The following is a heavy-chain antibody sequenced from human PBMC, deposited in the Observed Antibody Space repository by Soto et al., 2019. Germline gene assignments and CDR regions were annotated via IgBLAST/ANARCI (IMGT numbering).Heavy chain of an antibody. J-gene: IGHJ6*02. Sequence: QVQLVQSGAEVKKPESSVKVSCKASGGTFSSYAISWVRQAPGQGLEWMGGIIPIFGTANYAQKFQGRVTITADESTRTAYMELSSLRSEDTDVYYCARRSSGSIAAPTKRYYYGMDVWGQGTTVTVSS. CDR3: ARRSSGSIAAPTKRYYYGMDV. V-gene: IGHV1-69*01. CDR1: GGTFSSYA. D-gene: IGHD6-6*01. CDR2: IIPIFGTA.